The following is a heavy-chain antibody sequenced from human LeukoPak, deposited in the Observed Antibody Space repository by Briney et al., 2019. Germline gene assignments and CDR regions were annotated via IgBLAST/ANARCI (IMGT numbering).Heavy chain of an antibody. CDR2: IYYSGST. V-gene: IGHV4-59*02. J-gene: IGHJ1*01. Sequence: SENLSLTCTVSGGSVSSYYWSWIRQPPGKGLEWIGYIYYSGSTDYNPSLNSRVTISLDTSKNQFSLKLSSVTAADTAVYYCARAGGSPEYFHYWGQGTLVTVSS. CDR3: ARAGGSPEYFHY. CDR1: GGSVSSYY. D-gene: IGHD1-26*01.